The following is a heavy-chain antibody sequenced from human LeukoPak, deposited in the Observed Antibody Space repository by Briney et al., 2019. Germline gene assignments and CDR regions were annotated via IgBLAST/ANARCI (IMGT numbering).Heavy chain of an antibody. J-gene: IGHJ6*02. Sequence: PGGSLRLSCAASGFTFSDYYMSWIRQAPGKGLEWVSYISSSGSTIYYADSVKGRFTISRDNAKNSLYLQMNSLRAEDTAVYYCARDGDIVVVPAHSYYYYGMDVWGQGTTVTVSS. CDR2: ISSSGSTI. CDR3: ARDGDIVVVPAHSYYYYGMDV. CDR1: GFTFSDYY. D-gene: IGHD2-2*01. V-gene: IGHV3-11*04.